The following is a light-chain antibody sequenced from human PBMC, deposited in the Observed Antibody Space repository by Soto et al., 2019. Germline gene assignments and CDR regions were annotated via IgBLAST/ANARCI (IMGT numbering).Light chain of an antibody. Sequence: DIQMTQSPSSLSASVGDRVTITCRASQNINNYLHWYQQKPGKAPKLLIYAASSLEDGVPSRFSGSGSGTDCTLTISRLEPEDFAVYYCQLYSRSPRQITFGQGTRLEIK. CDR1: QNINNY. CDR3: QLYSRSPRQIT. V-gene: IGKV1-39*01. J-gene: IGKJ5*01. CDR2: AAS.